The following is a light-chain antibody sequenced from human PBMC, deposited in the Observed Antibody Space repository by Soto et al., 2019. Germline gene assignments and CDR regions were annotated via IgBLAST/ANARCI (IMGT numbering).Light chain of an antibody. CDR1: QSVSNY. CDR3: QQRQIWPPIT. CDR2: DTS. Sequence: EVVLTQSPANLSLSPGETATLSCRASQSVSNYLAWYQQKPGQAPRLLISDTSNRATGIPARFSGSGYGTDFTLTIDSLEPEDFAIYYCQQRQIWPPITFGQGTRLEIK. J-gene: IGKJ5*01. V-gene: IGKV3-11*01.